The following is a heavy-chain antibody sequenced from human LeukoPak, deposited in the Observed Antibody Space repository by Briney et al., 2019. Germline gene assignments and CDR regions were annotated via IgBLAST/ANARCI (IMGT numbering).Heavy chain of an antibody. V-gene: IGHV3-23*01. Sequence: GGSLRLSCATSGFTFSSYAMSWVRQAPGKGLEWVSGFGGSGGDTYYADSVKGRFTISRDNSKNTLYLQMNSLRAEDTAVYYCARDGGWSLDYWGQGTLVTVSS. CDR3: ARDGGWSLDY. CDR2: FGGSGGDT. D-gene: IGHD6-19*01. CDR1: GFTFSSYA. J-gene: IGHJ4*02.